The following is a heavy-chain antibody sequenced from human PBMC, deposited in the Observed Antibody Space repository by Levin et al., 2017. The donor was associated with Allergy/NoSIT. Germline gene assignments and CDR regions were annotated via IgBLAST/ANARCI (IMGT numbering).Heavy chain of an antibody. Sequence: PGGSLRLSCTASGFTFSRYWMTWVRQAPGKGLEWVANMNQNGSHIYYVDSVKGRFTISRDNAKNSLYLQMDSLRHEDAAVYYCARDYYSSSSDPDVWGKGTAVIVSS. CDR1: GFTFSRYW. CDR3: ARDYYSSSSDPDV. D-gene: IGHD6-6*01. J-gene: IGHJ6*04. CDR2: MNQNGSHI. V-gene: IGHV3-7*03.